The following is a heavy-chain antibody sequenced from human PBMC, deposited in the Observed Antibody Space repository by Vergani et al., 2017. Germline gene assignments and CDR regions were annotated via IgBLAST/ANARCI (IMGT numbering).Heavy chain of an antibody. D-gene: IGHD2-15*01. Sequence: QVQLQESGSGLVKPSETLSLTCTVSGGSISSYYWSWIRQPAGKGLEWIGRIYTSGSTNYNPSLKSRVTMSVDTSKNQFSLKLSSVTAADTAVYYCARDGSSVVVAAFFDYWGQGTLVTVSS. CDR2: IYTSGST. V-gene: IGHV4-4*07. CDR1: GGSISSYY. J-gene: IGHJ4*02. CDR3: ARDGSSVVVAAFFDY.